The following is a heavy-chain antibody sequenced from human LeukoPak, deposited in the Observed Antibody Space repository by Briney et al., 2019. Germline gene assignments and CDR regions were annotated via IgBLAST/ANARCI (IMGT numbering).Heavy chain of an antibody. V-gene: IGHV4-39*01. J-gene: IGHJ4*02. D-gene: IGHD4-11*01. CDR2: IYYSGST. CDR3: ARRPYDYSKGFDY. Sequence: SETLSLTCTVSGGSISSSSYYWGWIRQPPGKGLEWIGSIYYSGSTYYNPSLKSRVTISVDTSKNQLSLKLSSVTAADTAVYYCARRPYDYSKGFDYWGQGTLVTVSS. CDR1: GGSISSSSYY.